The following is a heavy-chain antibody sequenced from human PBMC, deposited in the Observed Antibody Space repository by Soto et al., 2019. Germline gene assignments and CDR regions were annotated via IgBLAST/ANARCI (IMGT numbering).Heavy chain of an antibody. CDR2: ISSNSGIK. CDR1: GFTFRDYN. CDR3: ARDWRTP. Sequence: EVQLVESGGGLVQPGESLRLSCAASGFTFRDYNMNWVRQAPGKGLEWVSYISSNSGIKYYADSVKGRFTISTDNAKNSLFLQMNSLRDEDTAVYYCARDWRTPWGQGTLVTVSS. J-gene: IGHJ5*02. V-gene: IGHV3-48*02. D-gene: IGHD1-1*01.